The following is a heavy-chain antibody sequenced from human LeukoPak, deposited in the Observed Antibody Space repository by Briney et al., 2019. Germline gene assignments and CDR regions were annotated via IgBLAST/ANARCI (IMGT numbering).Heavy chain of an antibody. V-gene: IGHV1-8*01. D-gene: IGHD3-9*01. CDR3: ARRVLLYDILTAYSRYYYYYMDV. Sequence: EASVKVSCKASGYTFTSYDINWVRQATGQGLEWMGWMNPNSGNTGYAQKFQGRVTMTRNTSINTAYMELSSLRSEDTAVYYCARRVLLYDILTAYSRYYYYYMDVWGKGTTVTVSS. J-gene: IGHJ6*03. CDR2: MNPNSGNT. CDR1: GYTFTSYD.